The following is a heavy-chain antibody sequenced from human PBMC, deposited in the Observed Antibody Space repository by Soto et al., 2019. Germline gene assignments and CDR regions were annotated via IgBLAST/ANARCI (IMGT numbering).Heavy chain of an antibody. D-gene: IGHD1-26*01. J-gene: IGHJ4*02. Sequence: QVQLVESGGGVVQPGRSLRLSCAASGFTFSHYGIHWVCQAPGKGLEWLAVISYDRSNKHYADSVKGRFTVSRDNSKNTLYLQMNSLRAEDTAVYFCARYSGKYQGPIDYWGQGTLVTVSS. CDR1: GFTFSHYG. CDR2: ISYDRSNK. CDR3: ARYSGKYQGPIDY. V-gene: IGHV3-30*03.